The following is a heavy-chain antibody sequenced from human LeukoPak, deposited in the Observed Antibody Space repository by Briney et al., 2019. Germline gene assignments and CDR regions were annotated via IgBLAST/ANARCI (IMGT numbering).Heavy chain of an antibody. V-gene: IGHV4-38-2*02. CDR2: IYHSGST. Sequence: PSETLSLTCTVSGYSVSSGYYWGWIRQPPGKGLEWIGNIYHSGSTYYNPSLKSRVTISVDTSKNQFSLKLSSVTAADTAVYYCARRVGIVVVVAATIRFDPWGQGTLVTVSS. CDR3: ARRVGIVVVVAATIRFDP. D-gene: IGHD2-15*01. CDR1: GYSVSSGYY. J-gene: IGHJ5*02.